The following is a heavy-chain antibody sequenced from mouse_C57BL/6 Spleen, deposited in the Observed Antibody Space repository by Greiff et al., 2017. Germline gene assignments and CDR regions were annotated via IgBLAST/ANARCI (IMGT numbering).Heavy chain of an antibody. CDR3: ARGNDGYSSWFAY. CDR2: ISSGSSTI. V-gene: IGHV5-17*01. CDR1: GFTFSDYG. J-gene: IGHJ3*01. Sequence: EVKLMESGGGLVKPGGSLKLSCAASGFTFSDYGMHWVRQAPEKGLEWVAYISSGSSTIYYADTVKGRFTISRDNAKNTLFLQMTSLRSEDTAMYYCARGNDGYSSWFAYWGQGTLVTVSA. D-gene: IGHD2-3*01.